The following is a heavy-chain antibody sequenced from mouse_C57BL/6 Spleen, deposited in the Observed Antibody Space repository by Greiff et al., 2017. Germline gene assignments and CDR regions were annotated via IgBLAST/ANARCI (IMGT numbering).Heavy chain of an antibody. Sequence: VQLQQSGPELVKPGASVKISCKASGYTFTDYYMNWVKQSHGKSLEWTGDINPNNGGTSYNQKFKGKATLTVDKSSSTAYMELRSLTSEDSAVYYCARDSSGYAAWFAYWGQGTLVTVSA. CDR3: ARDSSGYAAWFAY. D-gene: IGHD3-2*02. V-gene: IGHV1-26*01. CDR2: INPNNGGT. CDR1: GYTFTDYY. J-gene: IGHJ3*01.